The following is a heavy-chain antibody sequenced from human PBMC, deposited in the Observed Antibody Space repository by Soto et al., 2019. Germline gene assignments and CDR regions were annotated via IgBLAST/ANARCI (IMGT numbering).Heavy chain of an antibody. CDR3: ARYSSSWPYYYYYMDV. D-gene: IGHD6-13*01. CDR1: GFAFSSYW. J-gene: IGHJ6*03. Sequence: QPGGSLRLSCSASGFAFSSYWMSWVRQAPGKGLEWVANIKQDGSEKYYVDSVKGRFTISRDNAKNSLYLQMNSLRAEDTAVYYCARYSSSWPYYYYYMDVWGKGTTVTVSS. V-gene: IGHV3-7*01. CDR2: IKQDGSEK.